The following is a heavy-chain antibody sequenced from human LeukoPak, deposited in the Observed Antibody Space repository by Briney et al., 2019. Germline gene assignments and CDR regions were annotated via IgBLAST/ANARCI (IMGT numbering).Heavy chain of an antibody. V-gene: IGHV4-34*01. Sequence: SETLSLTCAVYGGSFSGYYWSWIRQPPGKGLEWIGEINHSGSTNYNPSLKSRVTISVDTSKNQFSLKLSSVTAADTAVYYCAREQLWPFLDYWGQGTLVTVSS. CDR1: GGSFSGYY. D-gene: IGHD5-18*01. J-gene: IGHJ4*02. CDR2: INHSGST. CDR3: AREQLWPFLDY.